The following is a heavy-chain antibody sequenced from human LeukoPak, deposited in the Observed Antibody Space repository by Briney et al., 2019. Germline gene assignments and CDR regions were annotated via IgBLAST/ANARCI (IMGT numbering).Heavy chain of an antibody. J-gene: IGHJ4*02. CDR1: GFTFGDYA. Sequence: GGSLRLSCTASGFTFGDYAMSWFRQAPGKGLEWVGFIRSKAYGGTTEYAASVKGRFTISRDDSKIIAYLQMNSLKTEDTAVYYCTRSGDSSGYYYNYWGQGTLVTVSS. D-gene: IGHD3-22*01. CDR2: IRSKAYGGTT. V-gene: IGHV3-49*03. CDR3: TRSGDSSGYYYNY.